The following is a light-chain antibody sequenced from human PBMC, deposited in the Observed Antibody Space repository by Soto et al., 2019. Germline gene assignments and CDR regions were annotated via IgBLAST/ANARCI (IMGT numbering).Light chain of an antibody. CDR1: QSVDRRS. V-gene: IGKV3-20*01. CDR2: GIS. Sequence: QSPGTLSLSPGERATLSCRASQSVDRRSLAWYQQKPGQAPRLLISGISNRATGIPDRFSGSGSGADFTLTISRLKPEYFAVYTYLQYHNSRSFGHGRKVEI. J-gene: IGKJ1*01. CDR3: LQYHNSRS.